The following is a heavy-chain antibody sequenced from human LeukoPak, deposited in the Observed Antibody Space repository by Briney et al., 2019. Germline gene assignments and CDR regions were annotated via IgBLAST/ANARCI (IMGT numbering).Heavy chain of an antibody. J-gene: IGHJ3*02. CDR3: AFEIGRSQGAFDI. CDR1: GFTFSKYA. V-gene: IGHV3-33*01. Sequence: GGSLRLSCAASGFTFSKYAMHWLRQTPGKGLEWVAAIWNDGSDENYADSVKGRFTIFSDRCNNTPYLQMNSLRVDDTAVYYCAFEIGRSQGAFDIWGQGTMISVSS. CDR2: IWNDGSDE. D-gene: IGHD1-26*01.